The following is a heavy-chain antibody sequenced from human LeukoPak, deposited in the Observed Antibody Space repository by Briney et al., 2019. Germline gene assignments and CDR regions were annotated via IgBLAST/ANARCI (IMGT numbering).Heavy chain of an antibody. Sequence: GASLKVSCKASGYTFTTTYINWVRQAPGQGLEWMGWISAYNGKTNYAQKFQGRVTMTTDSSTSTAYMHLTSLRSDDTAVYYCARGGTYYPCIDYWGQGTLVTASS. J-gene: IGHJ4*02. CDR1: GYTFTTTY. V-gene: IGHV1-18*01. CDR3: ARGGTYYPCIDY. D-gene: IGHD1-26*01. CDR2: ISAYNGKT.